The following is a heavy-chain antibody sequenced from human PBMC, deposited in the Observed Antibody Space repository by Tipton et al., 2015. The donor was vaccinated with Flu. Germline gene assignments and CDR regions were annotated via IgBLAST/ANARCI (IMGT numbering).Heavy chain of an antibody. CDR1: GGSISSSSYY. V-gene: IGHV4-39*07. CDR2: IYYSGNT. CDR3: AREMYGSGSWGGYYYYGMDV. J-gene: IGHJ6*02. D-gene: IGHD3-10*01. Sequence: LRLSCTVSGGSISSSSYYWGWIRQPPGKGLEWIGSIYYSGNTYYNPPLKSRVTISVDTSKNQFSLKLSSVTAADTAVYYCAREMYGSGSWGGYYYYGMDVWGQGTAVTVSS.